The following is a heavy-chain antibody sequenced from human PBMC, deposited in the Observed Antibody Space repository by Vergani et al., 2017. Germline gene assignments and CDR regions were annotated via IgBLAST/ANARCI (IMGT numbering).Heavy chain of an antibody. V-gene: IGHV3-30-3*01. CDR1: RFTFSSYA. D-gene: IGHD6-6*01. CDR2: ISYDGSNK. CDR3: ARVQYSSSSPAYFQH. Sequence: QVQLVESGGGVVQPGRSLRLSCAASRFTFSSYAMHWVRQAPGKGLYWVAVISYDGSNKYYADSVKGRFTISRDNSKNTLYLQMNSLRAEDTAVYYCARVQYSSSSPAYFQHWGQGTLVTVSS. J-gene: IGHJ1*01.